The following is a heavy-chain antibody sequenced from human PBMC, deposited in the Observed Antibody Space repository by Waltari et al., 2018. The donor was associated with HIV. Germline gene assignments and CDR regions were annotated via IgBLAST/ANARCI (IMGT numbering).Heavy chain of an antibody. D-gene: IGHD1-26*01. CDR1: GDSITAYY. CDR2: VSHTGST. V-gene: IGHV4-59*01. CDR3: ARTVSGSYFANVH. J-gene: IGHJ4*02. Sequence: QVQLQESGPGLVKPSETLSLTCTVSGDSITAYYWSWFRQTPGKGLEWVGYVSHTGSTKYNPSLKSRVAVTVDTAKNQFSLRLGSVTAADTAVYYCARTVSGSYFANVHWGQGTQVTVSS.